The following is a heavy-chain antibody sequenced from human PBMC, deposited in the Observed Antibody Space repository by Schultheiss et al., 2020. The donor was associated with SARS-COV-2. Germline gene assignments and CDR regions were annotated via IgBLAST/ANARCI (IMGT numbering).Heavy chain of an antibody. CDR3: ARGIAARPYYGMDV. CDR1: GYTFTSYY. V-gene: IGHV1-2*04. D-gene: IGHD6-6*01. J-gene: IGHJ6*02. Sequence: ASVKVSCKASGYTFTSYYMHWVRQAPGQGLEWMGWINPNSGGTNYAQKFQGWVTMTRDTSISTAYMELSRLRSDDTAVYYCARGIAARPYYGMDVWGQGTTVTVSS. CDR2: INPNSGGT.